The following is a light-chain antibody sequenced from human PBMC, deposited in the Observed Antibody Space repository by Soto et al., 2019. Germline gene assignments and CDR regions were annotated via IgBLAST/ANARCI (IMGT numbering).Light chain of an antibody. Sequence: DIQMTQSPSTLSASVGDRVTITCRASQSISTWLAWYQQKPGKAPKFLIDKSSSLESGFPSRFSGTGSSTEFTLTISSLQPDDFATYYCQQYNSYPITFGGGPKVETK. J-gene: IGKJ4*01. V-gene: IGKV1-5*03. CDR3: QQYNSYPIT. CDR1: QSISTW. CDR2: KSS.